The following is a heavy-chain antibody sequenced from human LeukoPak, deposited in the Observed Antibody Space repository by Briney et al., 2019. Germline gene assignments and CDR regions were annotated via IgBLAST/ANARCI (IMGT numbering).Heavy chain of an antibody. Sequence: GESLKISCKGPGYSFTSYWISWVRQMPGKGLEWMGRIDPSDSYTNYSPSFQGHVTISADKSISTAYLQWSSLKASDAAMYYCARRDFHLSSWNDERNAFDIWGQGTMVTVSS. V-gene: IGHV5-10-1*01. CDR2: IDPSDSYT. CDR3: ARRDFHLSSWNDERNAFDI. J-gene: IGHJ3*02. CDR1: GYSFTSYW. D-gene: IGHD1-1*01.